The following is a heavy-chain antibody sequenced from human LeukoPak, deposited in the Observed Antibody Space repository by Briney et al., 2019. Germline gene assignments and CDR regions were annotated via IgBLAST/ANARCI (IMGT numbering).Heavy chain of an antibody. D-gene: IGHD6-13*01. CDR3: ARVGSSSWFDD. J-gene: IGHJ4*02. Sequence: PSETLSLTCTVSGGSISSGSYYWSWIRQPAGKGLEWIGRIYTSGSTNYNPSLKSRVSISVDTSKNQFSLKLSSVTAAHTAVYYCARVGSSSWFDDWGQGTLVTVSS. CDR1: GGSISSGSYY. V-gene: IGHV4-61*02. CDR2: IYTSGST.